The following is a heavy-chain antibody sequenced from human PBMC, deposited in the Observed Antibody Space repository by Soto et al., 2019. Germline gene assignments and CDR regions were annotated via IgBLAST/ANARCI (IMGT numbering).Heavy chain of an antibody. V-gene: IGHV4-34*01. D-gene: IGHD2-8*02. J-gene: IGHJ4*02. CDR2: INHSGST. CDR3: ARDKITGLFDY. Sequence: QVQLQQWGAGLLKPSETLSLTCAVYGGSFSGYYWTWIRQPPGPGLEWIGEINHSGSTNYNHTLKSRVTISVDTSKYQFSLKLTSVTAADTAVYYCARDKITGLFDYWGQGTLVTVSS. CDR1: GGSFSGYY.